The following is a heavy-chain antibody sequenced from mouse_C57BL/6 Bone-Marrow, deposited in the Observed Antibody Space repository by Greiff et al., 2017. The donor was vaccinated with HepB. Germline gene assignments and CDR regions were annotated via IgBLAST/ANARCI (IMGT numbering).Heavy chain of an antibody. Sequence: EVQRVESGGGLVKPGGSLKLSCAASGFTFSDYGMHWVRQAPEKGLEWVAYISSGSSTIYYADTVKGRFTIARDNAKNTLFLQMTSLRSEDTAMYYFAEYYGSGYEAYWGQGTLVTVSA. V-gene: IGHV5-17*01. CDR2: ISSGSSTI. D-gene: IGHD1-1*01. CDR3: AEYYGSGYEAY. CDR1: GFTFSDYG. J-gene: IGHJ3*01.